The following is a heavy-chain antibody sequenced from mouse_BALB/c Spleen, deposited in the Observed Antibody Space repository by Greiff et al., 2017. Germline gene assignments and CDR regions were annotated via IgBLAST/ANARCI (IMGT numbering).Heavy chain of an antibody. D-gene: IGHD1-1*01. J-gene: IGHJ4*01. CDR3: ARDYGSSPHYAMDY. CDR2: ISTYYGNT. Sequence: VPPQPSGPELVRPGVLVKISCQGSRFTFPDYAMPRVKQSHAKSLEWIGVISTYYGNTNYNQKFKGKATMTVDKSSSTAYMELARLTSEDSAVYYCARDYGSSPHYAMDYWGQGTSVTVSS. V-gene: IGHV1-67*01. CDR1: RFTFPDYA.